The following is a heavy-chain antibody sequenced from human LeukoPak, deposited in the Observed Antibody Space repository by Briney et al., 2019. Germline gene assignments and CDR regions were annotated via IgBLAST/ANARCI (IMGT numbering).Heavy chain of an antibody. Sequence: PSETLSLTCTVSGGSISSSSYYWGWIRQPPGKELEWIGNIYDSGTIYYNPSLKSRVTISVDTSKNQLSLKLSSVTAADTAVYYCARQFYTAIVLFWFDPWGLGTLVTVSS. CDR2: IYDSGTI. CDR1: GGSISSSSYY. V-gene: IGHV4-39*01. CDR3: ARQFYTAIVLFWFDP. J-gene: IGHJ5*02. D-gene: IGHD5-18*01.